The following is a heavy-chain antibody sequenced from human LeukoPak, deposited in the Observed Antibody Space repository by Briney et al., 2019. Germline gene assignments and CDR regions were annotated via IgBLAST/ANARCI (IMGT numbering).Heavy chain of an antibody. Sequence: PSETLSLTCTVSGDSISNSNYYWGWIRQPPGKGLEWIGSIYYSGSTYYNPSLESRVTISVDTSKNQFSLKLSSVTAADTAVYNCARYSSAWFDPWGQGILVTVSS. V-gene: IGHV4-39*01. D-gene: IGHD6-25*01. J-gene: IGHJ5*02. CDR1: GDSISNSNYY. CDR2: IYYSGST. CDR3: ARYSSAWFDP.